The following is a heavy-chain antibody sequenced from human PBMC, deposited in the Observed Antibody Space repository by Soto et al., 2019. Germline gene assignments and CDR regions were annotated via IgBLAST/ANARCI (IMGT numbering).Heavy chain of an antibody. D-gene: IGHD2-15*01. CDR3: AKDMVRYYYGMDV. V-gene: IGHV3-9*01. J-gene: IGHJ6*02. CDR2: ISWNSGSI. Sequence: DVQLVESGGGLVQPGRSLRLSCAASGFTFDDYAMHWVRQAPGKGLEWVSGISWNSGSIGYADSVKGRFTISRDNAKNSLYLQMNSLRAEDTALYYCAKDMVRYYYGMDVWGQGTTVTVSS. CDR1: GFTFDDYA.